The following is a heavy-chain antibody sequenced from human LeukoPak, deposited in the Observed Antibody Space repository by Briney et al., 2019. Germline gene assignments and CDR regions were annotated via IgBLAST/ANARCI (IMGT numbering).Heavy chain of an antibody. CDR1: GFTFSSYS. D-gene: IGHD4/OR15-4a*01. J-gene: IGHJ6*03. Sequence: GGSLRLSCAASGFTFSSYSMNWVRQAPGKGLEWVSSISSTSRHIYYADSVKGRFTISRDNAENSLYLQMNSLRAEDTAVYYCARGGAYYYYMDAWGKGTTVTVSS. CDR3: ARGGAYYYYMDA. V-gene: IGHV3-21*01. CDR2: ISSTSRHI.